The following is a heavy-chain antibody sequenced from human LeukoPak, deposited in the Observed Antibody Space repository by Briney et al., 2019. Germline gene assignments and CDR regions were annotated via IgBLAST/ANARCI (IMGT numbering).Heavy chain of an antibody. CDR3: ARRRIGGYSYGPKSPTSDY. J-gene: IGHJ4*02. V-gene: IGHV4-34*01. Sequence: PSETLSLTCAVYGGSFSGYYCSWFRQPPGKGLEWIGEINHSGSTNYNPSLKSRVTISVDTSKNQFSLKLSSVTAADTAVYYCARRRIGGYSYGPKSPTSDYWGQGTLVTVSS. D-gene: IGHD5-18*01. CDR2: INHSGST. CDR1: GGSFSGYY.